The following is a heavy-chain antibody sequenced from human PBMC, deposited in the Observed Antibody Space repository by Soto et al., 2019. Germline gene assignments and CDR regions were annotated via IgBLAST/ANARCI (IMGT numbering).Heavy chain of an antibody. V-gene: IGHV3-53*04. CDR1: GFTVSSNY. J-gene: IGHJ6*03. Sequence: EGSLRLSCAASGFTVSSNYMSWVRQAPGKGLEWVSVIYSGGSTYYADSVKGRFTISRHNSKNTLYLQMNSLRAEDTAVYYCARGGITIFGVVLNYYYYMDVWGKGTTVTVSS. CDR3: ARGGITIFGVVLNYYYYMDV. CDR2: IYSGGST. D-gene: IGHD3-3*01.